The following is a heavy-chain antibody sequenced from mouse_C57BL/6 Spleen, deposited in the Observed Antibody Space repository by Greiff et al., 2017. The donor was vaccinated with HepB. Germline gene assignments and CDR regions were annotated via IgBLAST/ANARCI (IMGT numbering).Heavy chain of an antibody. CDR2: IYPGSGST. CDR1: GYTFTSYW. Sequence: QVQLQQPGAELVKPGASVKMSCKASGYTFTSYWITWVKQRPGQGLEWIGDIYPGSGSTNYNEKFKSKATLTVDTSSSTAYMQLSSLTSEDSAVYYCARYDYDKEGYAMDYWGQGTSVTVSS. CDR3: ARYDYDKEGYAMDY. D-gene: IGHD2-4*01. V-gene: IGHV1-55*01. J-gene: IGHJ4*01.